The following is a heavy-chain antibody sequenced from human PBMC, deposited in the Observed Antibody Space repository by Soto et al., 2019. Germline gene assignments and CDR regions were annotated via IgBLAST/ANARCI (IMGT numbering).Heavy chain of an antibody. CDR1: GSTFIAYG. Sequence: QVQLVESGGGLAQPGSSLRSSCAASGSTFIAYGFHWVRQAPGRGLEWVAVIWYDGSNKYYADSVKGRFTISRDNSKNTLYLQMNSLRAEDTAVYYCATLRAAAGLFDYWGQGTLVTVSS. CDR3: ATLRAAAGLFDY. D-gene: IGHD6-13*01. CDR2: IWYDGSNK. J-gene: IGHJ4*02. V-gene: IGHV3-33*01.